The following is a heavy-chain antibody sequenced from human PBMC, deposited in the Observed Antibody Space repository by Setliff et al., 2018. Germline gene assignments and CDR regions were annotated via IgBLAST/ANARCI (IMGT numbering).Heavy chain of an antibody. CDR3: ARHPDV. J-gene: IGHJ6*04. Sequence: SETLSLTCSVSGGSISSVGSYWRWIRQHPGKGLEWIGQIYTSWSTNYNPSLKSRVTISLDTSKNQFSLSLTSVTAEDTAVYYCARHPDVWGKGTTVTVSS. V-gene: IGHV4-61*09. CDR1: GGSISSVGSY. CDR2: IYTSWST.